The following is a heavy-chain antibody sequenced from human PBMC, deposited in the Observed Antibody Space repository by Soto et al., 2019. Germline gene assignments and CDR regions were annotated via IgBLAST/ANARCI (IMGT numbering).Heavy chain of an antibody. V-gene: IGHV3-30*18. CDR2: ISYDGSNK. CDR1: GFTFSNCG. Sequence: GGSLRLSCAASGFTFSNCGMHWVRQAPGKGLEWVAVISYDGSNKYYADSVKGRFTISRDNSKNTLYLQMNSLRAEDTAVYYCAKDLYSVPVTPYYWGQGTLVTVSS. CDR3: AKDLYSVPVTPYY. J-gene: IGHJ4*02. D-gene: IGHD4-17*01.